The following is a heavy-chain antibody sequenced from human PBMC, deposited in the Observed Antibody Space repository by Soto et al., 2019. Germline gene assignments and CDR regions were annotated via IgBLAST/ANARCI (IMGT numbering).Heavy chain of an antibody. D-gene: IGHD3-10*01. J-gene: IGHJ5*01. Sequence: SETLSLTCTVSGGSISSGGYYWSWIRQHPGKGLEWIGYIYYSGSTYYNPSLKSRVTISVDTSKNQFSLKLSSVTAADTAVYYCAREEGMVRGVWFDSWGQGTLVTVSS. CDR3: AREEGMVRGVWFDS. V-gene: IGHV4-31*03. CDR1: GGSISSGGYY. CDR2: IYYSGST.